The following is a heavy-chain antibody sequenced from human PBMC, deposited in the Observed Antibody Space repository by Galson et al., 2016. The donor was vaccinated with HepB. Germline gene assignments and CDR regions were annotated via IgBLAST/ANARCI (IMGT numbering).Heavy chain of an antibody. J-gene: IGHJ6*02. D-gene: IGHD3-10*01. V-gene: IGHV3-30*18. CDR3: AKDDSCYYGPGSYSSLKNYYFNGLDV. Sequence: SLRLSCAASGFTFSTCGMHWVRQAPGKGLEWVAVITYGGNNTYYADSVKGRFTISRDNSRNTLYLQMTSLRAEDTALYYLAKDDSCYYGPGSYSSLKNYYFNGLDVWGQGTTVTVSS. CDR1: GFTFSTCG. CDR2: ITYGGNNT.